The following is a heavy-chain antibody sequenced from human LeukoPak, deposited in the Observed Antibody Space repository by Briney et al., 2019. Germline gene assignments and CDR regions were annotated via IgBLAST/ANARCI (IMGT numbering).Heavy chain of an antibody. Sequence: GGSLRLSCAASGFTFSSYAMGWVRQAPGKGLEWVSAISGSGGSTYYADSVKGRFTISRDNSKNTLYLQMNSLRAEDTAVYYCAKLQDIVVVVAATGYWGQGTLVTVSS. V-gene: IGHV3-23*01. J-gene: IGHJ4*02. D-gene: IGHD2-15*01. CDR1: GFTFSSYA. CDR3: AKLQDIVVVVAATGY. CDR2: ISGSGGST.